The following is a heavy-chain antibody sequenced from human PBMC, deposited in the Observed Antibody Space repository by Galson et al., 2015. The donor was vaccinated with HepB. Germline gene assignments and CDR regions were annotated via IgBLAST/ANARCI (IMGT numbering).Heavy chain of an antibody. V-gene: IGHV1-69*13. Sequence: SVKVSCKASGGTFSSYAISWVRQAPGQGLEWMGGIIPIFGTANYAQKFQGRVTITADESTSTAYMELSSLRSEDTAVYYCARRYYDSSGYYYTDAFDIWGQGTMVTVSS. CDR3: ARRYYDSSGYYYTDAFDI. CDR2: IIPIFGTA. D-gene: IGHD3-22*01. J-gene: IGHJ3*02. CDR1: GGTFSSYA.